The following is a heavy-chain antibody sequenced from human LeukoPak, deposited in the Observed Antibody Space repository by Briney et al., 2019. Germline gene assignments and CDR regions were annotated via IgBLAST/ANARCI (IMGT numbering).Heavy chain of an antibody. CDR1: GVTLSSYW. Sequence: GGSLRLSCAASGVTLSSYWMHWVRQAPGKGLVWVSRINSDGTSTTYADPVKGRFTISRDTAKNSLYLQMNSLRAEDTAVYYCVTARADFDYWGQGTLVTVSS. J-gene: IGHJ4*02. V-gene: IGHV3-74*01. D-gene: IGHD2-15*01. CDR3: VTARADFDY. CDR2: INSDGTST.